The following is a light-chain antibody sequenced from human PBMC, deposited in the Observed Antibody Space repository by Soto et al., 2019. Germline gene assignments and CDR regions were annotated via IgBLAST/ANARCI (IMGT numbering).Light chain of an antibody. Sequence: DIQMTQSPSSLSASVGDRVTITCRASQSITNSLNWYQHKPGKAPTLVVYDASSLQSGVPSRFRGSGSGTDFTLAISSLQPEDFATYFCQQGHSMPSTFGPGTKVYIK. V-gene: IGKV1-39*01. CDR2: DAS. CDR3: QQGHSMPST. CDR1: QSITNS. J-gene: IGKJ3*01.